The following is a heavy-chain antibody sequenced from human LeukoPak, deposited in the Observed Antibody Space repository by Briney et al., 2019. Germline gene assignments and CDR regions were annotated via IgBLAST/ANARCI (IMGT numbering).Heavy chain of an antibody. CDR2: INPSGGST. J-gene: IGHJ4*02. CDR1: GFTFTSYY. CDR3: ARDPSPLYYDSSGYPRGGYFDY. D-gene: IGHD3-22*01. V-gene: IGHV1-46*01. Sequence: GGSLRLSCAASGFTFTSYYMHWVRQAPGQGLEWMGIINPSGGSTSYAQKFQGRVTMTRDMSTSTVYMELSSLRSEDTAVYYCARDPSPLYYDSSGYPRGGYFDYWGQGTLVTVSS.